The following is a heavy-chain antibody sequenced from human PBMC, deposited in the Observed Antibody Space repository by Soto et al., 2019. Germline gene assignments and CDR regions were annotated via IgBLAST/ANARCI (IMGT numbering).Heavy chain of an antibody. CDR1: GFTFSHYW. V-gene: IGHV3-74*01. D-gene: IGHD2-15*01. CDR2: INSDGSVS. CDR3: ARGDCVGGTCYSLAGSFYYYMDV. J-gene: IGHJ6*03. Sequence: GGSLRLSCVGSGFTFSHYWMYWVRQAPGKGLVWVSRINSDGSVSSYADSVKGRLTISRDNVKNTLYLQMDSLRAEDTAVYYCARGDCVGGTCYSLAGSFYYYMDVWGKGTTVTVSS.